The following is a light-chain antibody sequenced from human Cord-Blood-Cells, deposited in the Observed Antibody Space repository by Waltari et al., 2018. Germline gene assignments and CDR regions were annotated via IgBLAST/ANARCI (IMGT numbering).Light chain of an antibody. V-gene: IGKV3-15*01. CDR2: GAS. Sequence: EIVMTQSPATLSVSPGERATLPCRASQSVSSNLAWYQQKPGQAPRLLIYGASTRATCIPARFSGSGSGTEFTLTISSLQSEDFAVYYCQQYNNWPITFGQGTRLEIK. J-gene: IGKJ5*01. CDR3: QQYNNWPIT. CDR1: QSVSSN.